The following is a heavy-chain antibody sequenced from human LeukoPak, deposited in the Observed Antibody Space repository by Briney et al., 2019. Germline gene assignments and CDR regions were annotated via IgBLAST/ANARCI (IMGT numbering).Heavy chain of an antibody. D-gene: IGHD2-2*02. V-gene: IGHV3-23*01. J-gene: IGHJ4*02. CDR1: GFTFSSYA. Sequence: GGSLRLSCAASGFTFSSYAMSWVRQAPGKGLEWVSAISGSGGSTYYADSVKGRFTISRDNSKNTLYLQMNSLRAEDTAVYYCAKLLIIPAAIRGYFDYWGQGTLVTVSS. CDR2: ISGSGGST. CDR3: AKLLIIPAAIRGYFDY.